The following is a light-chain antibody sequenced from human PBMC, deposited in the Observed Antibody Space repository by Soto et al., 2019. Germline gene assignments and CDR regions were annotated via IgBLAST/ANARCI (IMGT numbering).Light chain of an antibody. V-gene: IGLV1-44*01. CDR3: AARDDSLNGWV. CDR2: DNN. Sequence: QSVLTQPPSASGTPGQRVTISCSGSSSNIGTNTVNWYQQLPGTAPKLLIYDNNHRPSGVPDRFSGSKSGTSASLAISGLQSEPEADYYCAARDDSLNGWVFGGGTQLTVL. J-gene: IGLJ3*02. CDR1: SSNIGTNT.